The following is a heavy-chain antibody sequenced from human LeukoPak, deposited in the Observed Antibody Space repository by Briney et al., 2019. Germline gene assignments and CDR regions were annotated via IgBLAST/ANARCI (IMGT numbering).Heavy chain of an antibody. CDR2: ISPDGSTI. J-gene: IGHJ4*02. Sequence: GGSLRLSCAASGFTFSNYWMHWVRQAPGKGLVWVSRISPDGSTIGYADSVKGRFTVSRDNAKNTLYLQINSLRAEDTAVYYWTRERTTVTLFDYWGLGTLVTVSS. CDR1: GFTFSNYW. D-gene: IGHD4-17*01. V-gene: IGHV3-74*01. CDR3: TRERTTVTLFDY.